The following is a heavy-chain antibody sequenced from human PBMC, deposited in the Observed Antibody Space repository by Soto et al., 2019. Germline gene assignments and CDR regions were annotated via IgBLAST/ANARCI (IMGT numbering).Heavy chain of an antibody. Sequence: SVKVSCKASGGTFSSYAISWVRQAPGQGLEWMGGIIPIFGTANYAQKFQGRVTITADESTSTAYMELSSLRSEDTAVYYCARGNLVVVAATQVCNWFDPWGQGTLVTVSS. CDR2: IIPIFGTA. CDR1: GGTFSSYA. J-gene: IGHJ5*02. CDR3: ARGNLVVVAATQVCNWFDP. D-gene: IGHD2-15*01. V-gene: IGHV1-69*13.